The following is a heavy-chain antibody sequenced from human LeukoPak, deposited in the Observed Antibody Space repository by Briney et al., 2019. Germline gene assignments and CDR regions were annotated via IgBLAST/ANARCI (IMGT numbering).Heavy chain of an antibody. D-gene: IGHD3-16*01. CDR3: AKGGVWGSSSHADY. CDR1: GFTFSSYG. V-gene: IGHV3-30*02. CDR2: IRYDGSNK. Sequence: GGSLRLSCAASGFTFSSYGMHWVRQAPGKGLEWVAFIRYDGSNKYYADSVKGRFTISRDNSKNTLYLQMNSLRAEDTAVYYCAKGGVWGSSSHADYWGQGTLVTVSS. J-gene: IGHJ4*02.